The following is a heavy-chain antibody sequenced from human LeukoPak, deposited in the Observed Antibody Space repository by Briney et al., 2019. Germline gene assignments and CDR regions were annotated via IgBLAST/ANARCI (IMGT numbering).Heavy chain of an antibody. Sequence: PGGSLRLSCTASGFSIDDYGLSWVRQAPGKGLEWVGFIRSKTYGGTTEYAASVKARFTISRDDSKSIAYLQMNSLRAEDTAVYYCAKDLFYYGSGSYGPFDYWGRGTLVTVSS. CDR2: IRSKTYGGTT. J-gene: IGHJ4*02. CDR3: AKDLFYYGSGSYGPFDY. CDR1: GFSIDDYG. D-gene: IGHD3-10*01. V-gene: IGHV3-49*04.